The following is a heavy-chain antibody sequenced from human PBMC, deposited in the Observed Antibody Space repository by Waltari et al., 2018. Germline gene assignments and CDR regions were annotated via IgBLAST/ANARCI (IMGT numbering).Heavy chain of an antibody. J-gene: IGHJ3*01. CDR2: ISYTGAT. D-gene: IGHD5-12*01. Sequence: QLQLQESGPGLVKPSETLSLTRTVSGGSITSIRHYWGWIRQPPGQGLEWIGTISYTGATYSSPSLNSRVTVSRDTSKNQLSLTLGSVTASDTAVYYCATYIGASVGTAAFDVWGQGAMVTVSS. CDR3: ATYIGASVGTAAFDV. CDR1: GGSITSIRHY. V-gene: IGHV4-39*01.